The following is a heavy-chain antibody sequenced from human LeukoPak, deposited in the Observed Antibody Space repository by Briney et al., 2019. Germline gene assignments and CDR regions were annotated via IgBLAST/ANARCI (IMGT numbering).Heavy chain of an antibody. V-gene: IGHV4-59*01. J-gene: IGHJ6*02. Sequence: PSETLSLTCTVSDGSISPYYWSWIRQPPGKGLECIGYIYFSGSTNYSPTLKGRVTISVDTSKNQFSLELTSVTAADTAVYYCARVSDMGYYYYGMDVWGQGTTVTVSS. CDR3: ARVSDMGYYYYGMDV. D-gene: IGHD2-15*01. CDR2: IYFSGST. CDR1: DGSISPYY.